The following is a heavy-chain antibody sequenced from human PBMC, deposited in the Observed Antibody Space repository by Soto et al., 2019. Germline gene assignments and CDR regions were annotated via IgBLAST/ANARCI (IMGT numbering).Heavy chain of an antibody. D-gene: IGHD3-3*01. CDR2: ISGSGGST. CDR3: AKDRVDFWSGYVGPFDY. CDR1: GFTFSSYA. Sequence: GGSLRLSCAASGFTFSSYAMSWVRQAPGKGLEWVSAISGSGGSTYYADSVKGRFTISRDNSKNTLYLQMNSLRAEDTAVYYRAKDRVDFWSGYVGPFDYWGQGTLVTVSS. V-gene: IGHV3-23*01. J-gene: IGHJ4*02.